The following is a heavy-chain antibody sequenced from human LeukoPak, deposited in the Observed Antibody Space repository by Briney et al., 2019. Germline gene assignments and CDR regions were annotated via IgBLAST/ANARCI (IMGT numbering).Heavy chain of an antibody. CDR3: AGRLERRPRTADY. D-gene: IGHD1-1*01. CDR2: IIVFYDTA. Sequence: GASVKVSCKASGYTFTDYYMHWVRQAPGQGLEWMGRIIVFYDTADYAQKFQGRVTITADKSTSTAYTELTSLRSEDTAVYYCAGRLERRPRTADYWGQGTLVTVSS. CDR1: GYTFTDYY. V-gene: IGHV1-69*06. J-gene: IGHJ4*02.